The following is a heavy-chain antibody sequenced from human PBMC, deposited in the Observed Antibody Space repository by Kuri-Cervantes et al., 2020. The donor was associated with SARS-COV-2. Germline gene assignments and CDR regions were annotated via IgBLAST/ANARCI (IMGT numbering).Heavy chain of an antibody. CDR2: ISSSSSYI. D-gene: IGHD6-13*01. Sequence: GESLKISCAASGFTFSSYGMNWVRQAPGKGLEWVSSISSSSSYIYYADSVKGRFTISRDNAKNSLYLQMNSLRAEDTAVYYCAKDSRCWYDLAIYYDYGIDVWGQGTTVTVSS. CDR3: AKDSRCWYDLAIYYDYGIDV. J-gene: IGHJ6*02. CDR1: GFTFSSYG. V-gene: IGHV3-21*01.